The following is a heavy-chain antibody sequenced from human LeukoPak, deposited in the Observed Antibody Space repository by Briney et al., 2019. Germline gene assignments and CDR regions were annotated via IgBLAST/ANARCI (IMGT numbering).Heavy chain of an antibody. Sequence: GGSLRLSCAASGFTFTDYSMTWVRQAPGKGLEWVSSISTVSTYTFYSDSVKGRFTISRDDRKNTLYLQMSSLSAEDTAVYYCARDGSGFYYYYYMDVWGRGTAVTVSS. CDR2: ISTVSTYT. CDR3: ARDGSGFYYYYYMDV. CDR1: GFTFTDYS. J-gene: IGHJ6*03. V-gene: IGHV3-21*01. D-gene: IGHD6-25*01.